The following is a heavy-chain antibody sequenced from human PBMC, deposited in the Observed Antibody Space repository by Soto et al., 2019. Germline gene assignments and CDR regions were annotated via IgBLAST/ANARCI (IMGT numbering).Heavy chain of an antibody. CDR1: GFAFSDHG. CDR3: ARARDGFGELSPLDY. Sequence: GGSLRLSCATSGFAFSDHGFHWVRHAPGKGLAWVALIGSDGSNDSVGDSGKGRFSISRDNSDNTVSLQMHSLRTEDTAVYYCARARDGFGELSPLDYWGQGTLVTVSS. CDR2: IGSDGSND. D-gene: IGHD3-10*01. J-gene: IGHJ4*02. V-gene: IGHV3-33*01.